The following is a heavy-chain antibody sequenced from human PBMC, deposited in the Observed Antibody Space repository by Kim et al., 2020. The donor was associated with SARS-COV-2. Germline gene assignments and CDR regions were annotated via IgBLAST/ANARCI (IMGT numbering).Heavy chain of an antibody. D-gene: IGHD1-1*01. J-gene: IGHJ4*02. V-gene: IGHV4-39*01. Sequence: SETLSLTCTVSGGSISSSSYYWGWIRQPPGKGLEWIGRIYYSGSTYYNPSLKSRVTISVDKSKNQFSLKLSSVTAGDTAVYYCARQHTEEPLSYYFDYWGQGTQVTVSS. CDR1: GGSISSSSYY. CDR2: IYYSGST. CDR3: ARQHTEEPLSYYFDY.